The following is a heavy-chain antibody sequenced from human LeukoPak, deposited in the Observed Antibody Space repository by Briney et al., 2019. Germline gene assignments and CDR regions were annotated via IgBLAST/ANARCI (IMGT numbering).Heavy chain of an antibody. J-gene: IGHJ2*01. CDR1: CGSISSYY. CDR2: ISYSGST. Sequence: PSETLSLTCTVSCGSISSYYWSWIRQPPGKGLEWMGYISYSGSTNYNPSLKSRVTISVDTSKNQFSLKLSSVTAADTAVYYCARGYCSSTSCYLENWYFDLWGRGTLVTVSS. V-gene: IGHV4-59*01. CDR3: ARGYCSSTSCYLENWYFDL. D-gene: IGHD2-2*01.